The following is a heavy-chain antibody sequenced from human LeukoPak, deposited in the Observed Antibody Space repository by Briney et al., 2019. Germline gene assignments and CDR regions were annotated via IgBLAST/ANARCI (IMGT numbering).Heavy chain of an antibody. CDR3: ARVPYDFWSGSPLSYGMDV. CDR2: ISSSSYT. V-gene: IGHV3-11*06. Sequence: PGGSLRLSCAASGFTFSDYYMSWLRQAPGKGLEWVSYISSSSYTNYADSVKGRFTISRDNAKNSLYLQMNSLRAEDTAVYYCARVPYDFWSGSPLSYGMDVWGQGTTVTVSS. D-gene: IGHD3-3*01. CDR1: GFTFSDYY. J-gene: IGHJ6*02.